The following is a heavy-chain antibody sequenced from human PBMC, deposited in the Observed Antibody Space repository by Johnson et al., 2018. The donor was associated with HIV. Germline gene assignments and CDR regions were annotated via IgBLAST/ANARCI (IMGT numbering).Heavy chain of an antibody. CDR2: ISYDGSNK. V-gene: IGHV3-30*18. J-gene: IGHJ3*02. CDR3: AKGPWDLPHAFDI. Sequence: QVQLVESGGGVVQPGRSLRLSCAASGFTFGSYGMHWVRQAPGKGLEWVAVISYDGSNKYSADSVKGRFTISRDDSKNTLYLQMNSLIPEDTAVYYCAKGPWDLPHAFDIWGQGTMVTVSS. D-gene: IGHD1-26*01. CDR1: GFTFGSYG.